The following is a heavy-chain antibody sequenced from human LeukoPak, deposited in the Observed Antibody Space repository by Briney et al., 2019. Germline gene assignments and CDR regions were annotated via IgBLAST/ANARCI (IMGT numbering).Heavy chain of an antibody. CDR2: INHSGST. V-gene: IGHV4-34*01. CDR3: AREVSDYDILTGWIDY. Sequence: SETLSLTCAVYGGSFSGYYWSWIRQPPGKGLEWIGEINHSGSTNYNPSLKSRVTISVDTSKNQFSLKLSSVTAADTAVYYCAREVSDYDILTGWIDYWGQGTLVSVSS. J-gene: IGHJ4*02. D-gene: IGHD3-9*01. CDR1: GGSFSGYY.